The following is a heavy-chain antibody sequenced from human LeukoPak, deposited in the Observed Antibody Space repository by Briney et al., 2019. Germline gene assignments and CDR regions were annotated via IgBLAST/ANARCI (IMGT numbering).Heavy chain of an antibody. CDR2: IYSGGST. CDR1: GFTVSSNY. J-gene: IGHJ5*02. Sequence: PGGSLRLSCAASGFTVSSNYMSWVRQAPGKGLEWVSVIYSGGSTYYADSVKGRFTISRDNSKNTLYLQMNSLRVEDTAVYYCAREQNSGSYNWLDPWGQGTLVTVSS. CDR3: AREQNSGSYNWLDP. V-gene: IGHV3-53*01. D-gene: IGHD3-22*01.